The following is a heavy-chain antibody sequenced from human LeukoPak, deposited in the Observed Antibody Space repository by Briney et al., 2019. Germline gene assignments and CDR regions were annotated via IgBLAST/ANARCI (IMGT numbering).Heavy chain of an antibody. CDR1: GFTFSSYS. CDR3: ANDAAQQQLSNLFYGMDV. CDR2: ISYDGNNK. V-gene: IGHV3-30*18. D-gene: IGHD6-13*01. Sequence: GGSLRLSCAASGFTFSSYSMNWVRQAPGKGLEWVAFISYDGNNKYYADSVKGRFTISRDNSKNTLYLQMNSLGAEDTAVYFCANDAAQQQLSNLFYGMDVWGQGTTVTVSS. J-gene: IGHJ6*02.